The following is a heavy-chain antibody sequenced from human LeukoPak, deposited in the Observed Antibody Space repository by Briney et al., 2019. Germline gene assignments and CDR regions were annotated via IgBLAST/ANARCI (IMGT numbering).Heavy chain of an antibody. V-gene: IGHV4-61*01. CDR2: IYYSGST. CDR3: ARDSNYAFDY. CDR1: GGSVSSGSYY. Sequence: SETLSLTCTVSGGSVSSGSYYWSWIRQPPGKGLEWIGHIYYSGSTNYNPSLKSRVTISVDTSKNQFSLKLSSVTAADTAVYYCARDSNYAFDYWGQGTLVTVSS. J-gene: IGHJ4*02. D-gene: IGHD4-11*01.